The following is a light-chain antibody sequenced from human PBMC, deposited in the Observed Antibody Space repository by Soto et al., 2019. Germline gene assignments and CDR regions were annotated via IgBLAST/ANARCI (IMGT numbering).Light chain of an antibody. V-gene: IGKV2-28*01. CDR3: KQALQTLF. J-gene: IGKJ5*01. CDR1: QSLLHSNGYNY. Sequence: DIVMTHSPLSLPVTPGEPASISCRSSQSLLHSNGYNYLDWYLQKPGQSPQPLIYLGSNRASGVPGRFCGSGSGTDFTMKSSRVEAEDVEVYSGKQALQTLFFGPETRRESK. CDR2: LGS.